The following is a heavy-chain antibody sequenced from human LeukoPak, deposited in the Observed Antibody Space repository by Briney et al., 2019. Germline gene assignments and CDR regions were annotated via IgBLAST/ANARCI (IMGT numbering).Heavy chain of an antibody. V-gene: IGHV4-59*01. CDR1: GGSISSYY. D-gene: IGHD1-26*01. J-gene: IGHJ5*02. CDR3: ARDLVGANNWFDP. CDR2: IYYSGST. Sequence: PSETLSLTCTVSGGSISSYYWSWIRQPPGKGLEWIGYIYYSGSTNYNPSLKSRVTISVDTSKNQFSLKLSSVTAADTAVYYCARDLVGANNWFDPWGQGTLVTVSS.